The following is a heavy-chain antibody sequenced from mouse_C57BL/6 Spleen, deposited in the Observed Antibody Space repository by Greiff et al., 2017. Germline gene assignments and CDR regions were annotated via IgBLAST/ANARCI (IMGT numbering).Heavy chain of an antibody. Sequence: VKLLESGPELVKPGASVKISCKASGYAFSSSWMNWVKQRPGKGLEWIGRIYPGDGDTNYNGKFKGKATLTADKSSSTAYMQLSSLTSEDSAVYFCARFTTVDYYAMDYWGQGTSVTVSS. J-gene: IGHJ4*01. CDR1: GYAFSSSW. V-gene: IGHV1-82*01. D-gene: IGHD1-1*01. CDR2: IYPGDGDT. CDR3: ARFTTVDYYAMDY.